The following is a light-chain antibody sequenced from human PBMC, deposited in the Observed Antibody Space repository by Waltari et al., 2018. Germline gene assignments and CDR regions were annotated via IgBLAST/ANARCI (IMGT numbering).Light chain of an antibody. J-gene: IGLJ2*01. V-gene: IGLV2-8*01. Sequence: QSALTQPPSASGSPGQSVTISCTGTSSDVGAYHSVSWYQQPPGKAPKLMIYEVSKRPSGVPDRFSGSKSGNTASLTVSGLQAEDEADYYCSSYAGSNNLIFGGGTKLTVL. CDR2: EVS. CDR3: SSYAGSNNLI. CDR1: SSDVGAYHS.